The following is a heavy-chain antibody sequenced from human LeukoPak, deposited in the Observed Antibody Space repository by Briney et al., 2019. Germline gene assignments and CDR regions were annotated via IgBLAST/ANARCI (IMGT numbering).Heavy chain of an antibody. CDR2: IYYSGST. CDR1: GGSISSSSYY. Sequence: SETLSLTCTVSGGSISSSSYYWGWIRQPPGKGLEWIGSIYYSGSTYYNSSLKSRVTISVDTSKNQFSLKLSSVTAADTAVYYCAGGQPDAFDIWGQGTMVTVSS. J-gene: IGHJ3*02. V-gene: IGHV4-39*01. D-gene: IGHD6-13*01. CDR3: AGGQPDAFDI.